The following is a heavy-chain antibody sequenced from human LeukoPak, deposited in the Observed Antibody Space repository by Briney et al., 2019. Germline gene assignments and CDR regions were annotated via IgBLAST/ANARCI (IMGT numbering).Heavy chain of an antibody. J-gene: IGHJ4*02. D-gene: IGHD1-1*01. CDR2: IYSGGST. CDR1: GFTVSSNY. CDR3: AREERRYNYFDY. Sequence: PGGSLRLSCAASGFTVSSNYMSWVRQAPGKGLEWVSAIYSGGSTYYADSVKGRFTISRDNSKNTLYLQMNSLRAEDTAVYYCAREERRYNYFDYWGQGTLVTVSS. V-gene: IGHV3-53*01.